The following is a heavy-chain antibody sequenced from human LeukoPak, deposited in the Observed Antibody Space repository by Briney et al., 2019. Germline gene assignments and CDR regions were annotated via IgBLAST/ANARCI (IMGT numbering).Heavy chain of an antibody. Sequence: PGGSLRLSCAASGFTFSNYAMHWVRQAPGKGLEWVAVMSYDGSNNYYADSVRGRFTISRDNSKNTLYLQMNSLRTEDTAVYYCTRGRGCSSTRCYSGFDYWGRGTLVTVSS. J-gene: IGHJ4*02. CDR2: MSYDGSNN. CDR1: GFTFSNYA. CDR3: TRGRGCSSTRCYSGFDY. V-gene: IGHV3-30-3*01. D-gene: IGHD2-2*01.